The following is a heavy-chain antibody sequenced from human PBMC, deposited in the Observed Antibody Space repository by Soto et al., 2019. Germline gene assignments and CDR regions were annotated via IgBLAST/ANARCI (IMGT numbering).Heavy chain of an antibody. V-gene: IGHV4-34*01. Sequence: PSETLSLTCAVYGGSFSGYYWSWIRQPPGKGLEWIGEINHSGSTNYNPSLKSRVTISVDTSKNQFSLKLSSVTAADTAVYYCASLVAGYSYGHFDYWGQGTLVTVSS. CDR1: GGSFSGYY. CDR2: INHSGST. CDR3: ASLVAGYSYGHFDY. J-gene: IGHJ4*02. D-gene: IGHD5-18*01.